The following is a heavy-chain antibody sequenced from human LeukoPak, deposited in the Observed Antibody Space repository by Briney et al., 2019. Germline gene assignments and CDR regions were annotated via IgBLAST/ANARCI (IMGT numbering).Heavy chain of an antibody. CDR3: ASMTTKHPYYYYGMDV. CDR1: GGSISSYY. J-gene: IGHJ6*02. D-gene: IGHD1-14*01. CDR2: IYYSGST. V-gene: IGHV4-59*08. Sequence: SETLSLTCTVSGGSISSYYWSWIRQPPGKGLEWIGYIYYSGSTNYNPSLKSRVTISVDTSKNQFFLKLSSVTAADTAVYYCASMTTKHPYYYYGMDVWGQGTTVTVSS.